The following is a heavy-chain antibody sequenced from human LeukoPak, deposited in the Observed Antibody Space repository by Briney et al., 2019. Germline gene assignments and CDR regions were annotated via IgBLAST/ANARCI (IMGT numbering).Heavy chain of an antibody. V-gene: IGHV3-30*18. CDR1: GFTFSSYG. Sequence: GGSLRLSCAASGFTFSSYGMHWVRQAPGKGLEWVAVISYDGSNKYYADSVKGRFTISRDNSKNTLYLQMNSLRAEDTAVYYCAKSLDIVVVVAATRFDYWGQGTLVTVSS. J-gene: IGHJ4*02. CDR3: AKSLDIVVVVAATRFDY. D-gene: IGHD2-15*01. CDR2: ISYDGSNK.